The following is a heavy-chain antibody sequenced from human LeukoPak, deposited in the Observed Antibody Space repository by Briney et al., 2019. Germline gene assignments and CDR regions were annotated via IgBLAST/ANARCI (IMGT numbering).Heavy chain of an antibody. CDR1: GFTFSSYG. CDR2: IWYDGSNK. J-gene: IGHJ4*02. D-gene: IGHD6-13*01. V-gene: IGHV3-33*01. CDR3: ARDHVAAAGIDY. Sequence: QPGGCLRLSCAASGFTFSSYGMHWVRQAPGKGLEWVVVIWYDGSNKYYADSVKGRFTISRDNSKNTLYLQMNSLRAEDTAVYYCARDHVAAAGIDYWGQGTLVTVSS.